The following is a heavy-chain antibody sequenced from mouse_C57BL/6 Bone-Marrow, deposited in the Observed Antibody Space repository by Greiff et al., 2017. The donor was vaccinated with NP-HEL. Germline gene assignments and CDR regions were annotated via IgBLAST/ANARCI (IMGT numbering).Heavy chain of an antibody. CDR3: TRDGSRYWYFDV. CDR1: GFTFSDAW. CDR2: IRNKANNHAT. V-gene: IGHV6-6*01. D-gene: IGHD1-1*01. Sequence: EVQLQESGGGLVQPGGSMKLSCAASGFTFSDAWMDWVRQSPEKGLEWVAEIRNKANNHATYYAESVKGRFTISSDDSKSSVYMQMNSVRAEDTGIYYCTRDGSRYWYFDVWGTGTTVTVSS. J-gene: IGHJ1*03.